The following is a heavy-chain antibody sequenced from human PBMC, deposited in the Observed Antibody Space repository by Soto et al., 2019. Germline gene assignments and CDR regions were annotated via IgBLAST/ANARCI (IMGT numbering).Heavy chain of an antibody. CDR2: ISYDGSNK. D-gene: IGHD6-13*01. J-gene: IGHJ5*02. V-gene: IGHV3-30*18. Sequence: GGSLRLSCAASGFTFSSYGMHWVRQAPGKGLEWVAVISYDGSNKYYADSVKGRFTISRDNSKNTLYLQMNSLRAEDTAVYYCAKDVSIAAAGIGGWFDPWGQGTLVTVSS. CDR3: AKDVSIAAAGIGGWFDP. CDR1: GFTFSSYG.